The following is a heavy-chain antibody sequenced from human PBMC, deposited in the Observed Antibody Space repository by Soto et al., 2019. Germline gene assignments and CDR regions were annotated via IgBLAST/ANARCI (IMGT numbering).Heavy chain of an antibody. D-gene: IGHD3-10*01. V-gene: IGHV4-4*07. CDR1: GDSITSYY. Sequence: PSETLSLTCTVSGDSITSYYWSWIRQPAWRGLEWIGRLSSSGSSNYNPSLKSRVTMSVDTSKSQFSLKLNSVTAADTAVYYCARDRVTMLRGAPWFDPWGQGLLVTVFS. J-gene: IGHJ5*02. CDR3: ARDRVTMLRGAPWFDP. CDR2: LSSSGSS.